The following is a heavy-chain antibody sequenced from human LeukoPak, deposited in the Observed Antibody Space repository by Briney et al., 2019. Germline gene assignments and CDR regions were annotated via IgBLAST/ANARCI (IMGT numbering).Heavy chain of an antibody. CDR1: GGSISTNNYH. CDR3: ARRPLVGTTPFDS. CDR2: INYSGTT. J-gene: IGHJ4*02. D-gene: IGHD1-26*01. V-gene: IGHV4-39*07. Sequence: SETLSLTCTVSGGSISTNNYHWGWICQPPGKGLEWIASINYSGTTYYNPSLQSRVTISVETSKKQFSLKLRFVNAADTAAYYCARRPLVGTTPFDSWGQGTLVTVSS.